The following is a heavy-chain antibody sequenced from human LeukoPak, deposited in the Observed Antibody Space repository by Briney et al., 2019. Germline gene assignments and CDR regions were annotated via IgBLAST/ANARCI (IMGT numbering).Heavy chain of an antibody. CDR2: ISGNNDNP. CDR1: GYTFSNFG. CDR3: ARDGTSTDDY. D-gene: IGHD2-2*01. J-gene: IGHJ4*02. V-gene: IGHV1-18*01. Sequence: ASVRVSFKTSGYTFSNFGINWVRQAPGQGLEWMGWISGNNDNPNYGQKFQGRLTVTTDSSTSTAYMELRNLRFDDTAVYYCARDGTSTDDYWGQGTLVTVSS.